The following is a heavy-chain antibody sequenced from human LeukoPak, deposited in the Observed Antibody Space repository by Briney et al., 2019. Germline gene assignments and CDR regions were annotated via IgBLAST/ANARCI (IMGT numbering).Heavy chain of an antibody. J-gene: IGHJ4*02. CDR3: AKVGRADDYYFDY. Sequence: GGSLRLSCAASGFTFSTSAMTWVRQSPGKGLEWVSGIGNGAGSTYYADSVKGRFTISRDNSKNTLYLQMNSLRDEDTAVYYCAKVGRADDYYFDYWGQGTLVTVSS. CDR1: GFTFSTSA. V-gene: IGHV3-23*01. CDR2: IGNGAGST. D-gene: IGHD3-3*01.